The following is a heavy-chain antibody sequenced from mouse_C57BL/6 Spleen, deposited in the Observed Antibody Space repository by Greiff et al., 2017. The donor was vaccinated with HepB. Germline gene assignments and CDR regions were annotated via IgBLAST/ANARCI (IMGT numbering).Heavy chain of an antibody. CDR3: ARDRGYDGFDY. J-gene: IGHJ2*01. D-gene: IGHD2-2*01. V-gene: IGHV3-6*01. Sequence: VQLKESGPGLVKPSQSLSLTCSVTGYSITSGYYWNWIRQFPGNKLEWMGYISYDGSNNYNPSLKNRISITRDTSKNKFFLKLNSVTTEDTATYYCARDRGYDGFDYWGQGTTLTVSS. CDR1: GYSITSGYY. CDR2: ISYDGSN.